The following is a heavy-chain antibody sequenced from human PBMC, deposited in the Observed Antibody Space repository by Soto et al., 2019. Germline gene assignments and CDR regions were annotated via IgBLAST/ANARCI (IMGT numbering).Heavy chain of an antibody. J-gene: IGHJ4*02. D-gene: IGHD4-17*01. V-gene: IGHV4-59*08. CDR1: GGSISPSY. CDR2: IYYTGNT. CDR3: ARRYGDASDY. Sequence: QVRLQESGPGLVEPSETLSLTCTVSGGSISPSYWNWVRQPPGKRLEWIGCIYYTGNTYYNPSLKSRVTISVDTSKNQFSLKLSSVTAADTAVYYCARRYGDASDYWGQGTLVTVSS.